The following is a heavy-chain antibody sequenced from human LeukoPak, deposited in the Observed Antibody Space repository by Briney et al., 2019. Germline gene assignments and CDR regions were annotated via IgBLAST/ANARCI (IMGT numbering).Heavy chain of an antibody. CDR1: GFTFDEFG. Sequence: GGSLRLSCAASGFTFDEFGMSWVRQAPGKGLEWVSGINWSGGGTGYADSVKGRFTISRDNSKNTLYLQMNSLRAEDTAVYYCARTSRVTSGWFDPWGQGTLITVSS. CDR3: ARTSRVTSGWFDP. D-gene: IGHD2-21*02. CDR2: INWSGGGT. J-gene: IGHJ5*02. V-gene: IGHV3-20*04.